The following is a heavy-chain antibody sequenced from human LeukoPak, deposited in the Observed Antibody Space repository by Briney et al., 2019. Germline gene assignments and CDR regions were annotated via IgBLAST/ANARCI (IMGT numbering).Heavy chain of an antibody. D-gene: IGHD6-19*01. CDR3: ASSRSSSGWSLIDY. Sequence: PSETLSLTCTVSGGSISSYYWSWTRQPPGKGLEWVGYIYYSGSTNYKPSLKRRVTISVDTSKNQFSLKASSVTAADTAVYYCASSRSSSGWSLIDYWGQGALVTVSS. J-gene: IGHJ4*02. V-gene: IGHV4-59*01. CDR1: GGSISSYY. CDR2: IYYSGST.